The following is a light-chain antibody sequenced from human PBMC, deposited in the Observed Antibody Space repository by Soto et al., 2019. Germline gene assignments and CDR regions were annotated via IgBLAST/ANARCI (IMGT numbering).Light chain of an antibody. V-gene: IGKV1-39*01. Sequence: DIQMTQSPSSVSASVGDRVTITCRASQSVSTYLNWYQHKPGKAPKVLIYAASSLQSGVPSRFSGSGSGTDFTLTISSLQAEDFATYYCQQSYSTPPTFGQGTKVDIK. CDR3: QQSYSTPPT. J-gene: IGKJ1*01. CDR1: QSVSTY. CDR2: AAS.